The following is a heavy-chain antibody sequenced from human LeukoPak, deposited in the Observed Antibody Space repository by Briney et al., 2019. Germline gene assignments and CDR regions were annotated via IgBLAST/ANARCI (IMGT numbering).Heavy chain of an antibody. D-gene: IGHD3-22*01. CDR3: ARGLYYYDSSGYYYLGY. V-gene: IGHV3-20*04. Sequence: PGGSLRLSCAASGFTFSSNYMSWVRQAPGKGLEWVAGLNWSGGSTGYADSVKGRFTISRDNAKNSLYLQMNSLRAEDTALYYCARGLYYYDSSGYYYLGYWGQGTLVTVSS. CDR2: LNWSGGST. CDR1: GFTFSSNY. J-gene: IGHJ4*02.